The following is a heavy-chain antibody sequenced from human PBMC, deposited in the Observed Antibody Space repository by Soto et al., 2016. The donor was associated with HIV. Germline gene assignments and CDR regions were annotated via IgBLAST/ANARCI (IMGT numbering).Heavy chain of an antibody. D-gene: IGHD1-26*01. V-gene: IGHV1-8*03. Sequence: QVQLVQSGAEVKKPGASVKVSCKASGYTFTSYDINWVRQATGQGLEWMGWMNPNSGNTGYAQKFRGRVTITRNTSTNTAYMELSSLRSEDTAVYYCARALPRRETRPYYFDYVGPGNPGPPSPQ. CDR3: ARALPRRETRPYYFDY. CDR2: MNPNSGNT. J-gene: IGHJ4*02. CDR1: GYTFTSYD.